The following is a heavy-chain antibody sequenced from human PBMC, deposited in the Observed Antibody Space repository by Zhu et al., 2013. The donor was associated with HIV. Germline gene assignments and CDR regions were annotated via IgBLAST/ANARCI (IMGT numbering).Heavy chain of an antibody. CDR3: ARSLGLTFGVVV. V-gene: IGHV1-2*02. D-gene: IGHD3-3*01. CDR2: INPDSGDT. CDR1: GYAFVGYY. Sequence: QVVQSGGEVKEPGASVTVSCKSSGYAFVGYYMHWVRQVPGQGFEWMGWINPDSGDTDYAQKFLGRVSITRDMSIGTAFMEVRRLTSDDTAVYYCARSLGLTFGVVVWGQGTLVTVSS. J-gene: IGHJ4*02.